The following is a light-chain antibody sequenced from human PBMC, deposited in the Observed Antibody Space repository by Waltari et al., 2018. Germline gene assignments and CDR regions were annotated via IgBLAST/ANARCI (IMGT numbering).Light chain of an antibody. CDR2: WAS. J-gene: IGKJ2*03. Sequence: DIVLTQTPDSLAVSLGERATIHCQSSQTLLYSSNNKNYLAWYQQRPGQPPKLLFYWASTRESGVPDRFSGSGSGTDFTLTISSLQAEDMAVYYCHQYYSSPYSFGQGTKLEIQ. CDR3: HQYYSSPYS. CDR1: QTLLYSSNNKNY. V-gene: IGKV4-1*01.